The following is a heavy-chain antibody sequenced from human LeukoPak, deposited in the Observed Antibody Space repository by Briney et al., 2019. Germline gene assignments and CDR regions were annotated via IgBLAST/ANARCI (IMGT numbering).Heavy chain of an antibody. CDR3: ARRRYYDGSGYLE. CDR1: GDSVSRSDSY. D-gene: IGHD3-22*01. V-gene: IGHV4-39*01. CDR2: IYYSGRT. Sequence: SETLSLTCCVSGDSVSRSDSYWDWIRQPPGKGLEWIGTIYYSGRTYYSPSLKSRVTMSVDPSNNQFSLNLRSVTAADTALYYCARRRYYDGSGYLEWGQGTLLSVSS. J-gene: IGHJ1*01.